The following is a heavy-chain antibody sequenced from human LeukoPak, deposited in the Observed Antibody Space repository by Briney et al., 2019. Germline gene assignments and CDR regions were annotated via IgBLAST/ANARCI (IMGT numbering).Heavy chain of an antibody. Sequence: GGSLRLSCAASGFTFSSHWMTWLRQAPGKGLEWVANIKQDGSELVYVDSVKGRFTISRDNPKNSLYLQMNSLRAEDTAVYYCARDKNYYGSGSPSLDAFDIWGQGTMVTVSS. CDR3: ARDKNYYGSGSPSLDAFDI. CDR1: GFTFSSHW. CDR2: IKQDGSEL. J-gene: IGHJ3*02. D-gene: IGHD3-10*01. V-gene: IGHV3-7*01.